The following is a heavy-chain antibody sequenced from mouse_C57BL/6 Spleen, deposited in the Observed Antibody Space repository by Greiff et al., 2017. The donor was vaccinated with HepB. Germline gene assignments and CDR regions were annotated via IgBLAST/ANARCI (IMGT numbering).Heavy chain of an antibody. CDR3: ARGGLRPGFAY. CDR1: GYAFSSYW. Sequence: VQLQQSGAELVKPGASVKISCKASGYAFSSYWMNWVKQRPGKGLEWIGQIYPGDGDTNYNGKFKGKATLTADKSSSTAYMQLSSLTSADSAVYFCARGGLRPGFAYWGQGTLVTVSA. J-gene: IGHJ3*01. D-gene: IGHD2-2*01. CDR2: IYPGDGDT. V-gene: IGHV1-80*01.